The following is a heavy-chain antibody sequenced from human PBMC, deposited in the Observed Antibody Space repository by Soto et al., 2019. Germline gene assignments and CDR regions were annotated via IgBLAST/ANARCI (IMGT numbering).Heavy chain of an antibody. J-gene: IGHJ6*02. D-gene: IGHD2-2*01. CDR1: GGTFSIYA. V-gene: IGHV1-69*13. Sequence: SVKVSCKASGGTFSIYAISCVLRSPLQWLDWMGGIIPIFGTANYAQKFQGRVTITADESTSTAYMELSSLRSEDTAVYYCARDRGVVVPAATHYYYYGMDVWGQGTTVTVSS. CDR2: IIPIFGTA. CDR3: ARDRGVVVPAATHYYYYGMDV.